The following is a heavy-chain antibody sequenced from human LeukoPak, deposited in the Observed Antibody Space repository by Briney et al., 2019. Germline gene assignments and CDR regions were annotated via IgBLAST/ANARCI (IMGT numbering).Heavy chain of an antibody. Sequence: AASVKVSCKDSGGTFISYAISWVRQAPGHGLEWMGGIIPIFGTANYAQKFQSRVTITADESTRTAFTELSSLRYVDTAVYSSVSVLLERLLIDYWGQGTLVTVSS. J-gene: IGHJ4*02. CDR3: VSVLLERLLIDY. V-gene: IGHV1-69*13. CDR1: GGTFISYA. CDR2: IIPIFGTA. D-gene: IGHD3-3*01.